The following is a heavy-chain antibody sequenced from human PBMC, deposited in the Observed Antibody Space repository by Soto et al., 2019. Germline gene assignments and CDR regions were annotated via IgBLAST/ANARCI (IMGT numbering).Heavy chain of an antibody. CDR2: IFQSGST. CDR1: GASIRSNNW. CDR3: ARVYSGSYSDS. J-gene: IGHJ4*02. V-gene: IGHV4-4*02. D-gene: IGHD1-26*01. Sequence: PSETLSLTCAVSGASIRSNNWWSWVRQPPGKGLEWIGEIFQSGSTNYNPSLKTRLTISVGKSKNQFSLKLSSVTAADTAAYYCARVYSGSYSDSWGRGTLVTVSS.